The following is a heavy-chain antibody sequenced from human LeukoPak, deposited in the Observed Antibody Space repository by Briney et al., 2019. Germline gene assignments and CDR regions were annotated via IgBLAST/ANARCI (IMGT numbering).Heavy chain of an antibody. CDR3: ARDPYDCSSTSCFPH. CDR1: GGTFSSYA. CDR2: IIPILGIA. J-gene: IGHJ1*01. Sequence: GASVKVSCKASGGTFSSYAISWVRQAPGQGLEWMGRIIPILGIANYAQKFQGRVTITADKSTSTAYMELSSLRSEDTAVYYCARDPYDCSSTSCFPHWGQGTLVTVSS. V-gene: IGHV1-69*04. D-gene: IGHD2-2*01.